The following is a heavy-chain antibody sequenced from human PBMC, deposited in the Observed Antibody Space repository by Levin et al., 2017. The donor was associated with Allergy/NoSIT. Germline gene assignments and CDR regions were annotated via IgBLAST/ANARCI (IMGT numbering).Heavy chain of an antibody. J-gene: IGHJ3*02. CDR3: AKDLGYSYGPTDDAFDI. V-gene: IGHV3-30*18. Sequence: GESLKISCAASGFTFSSYGMHWVRQAPGKGLEWVAVISYDGSNKYYADSVKGRFTISRDNSKNTLYLQMNSLRAEDTAVYYCAKDLGYSYGPTDDAFDIWGQGTMVTVSS. D-gene: IGHD5-18*01. CDR1: GFTFSSYG. CDR2: ISYDGSNK.